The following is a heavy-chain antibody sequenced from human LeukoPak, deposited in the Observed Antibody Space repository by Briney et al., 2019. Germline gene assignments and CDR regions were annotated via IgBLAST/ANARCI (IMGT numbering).Heavy chain of an antibody. J-gene: IGHJ6*03. CDR3: ARDLGYGNYYYYYMDV. CDR1: GYTFTGYY. V-gene: IGHV1-2*02. CDR2: INPNSGGT. Sequence: ASVKVSCKASGYTFTGYYMHWVRQAPGQGLEWMGWINPNSGGTNYAQKFQGRVTMTRDTSISTAYMELSRLRSDDTAVYYCARDLGYGNYYYYYMDVWAKGTTVTVFS. D-gene: IGHD4-17*01.